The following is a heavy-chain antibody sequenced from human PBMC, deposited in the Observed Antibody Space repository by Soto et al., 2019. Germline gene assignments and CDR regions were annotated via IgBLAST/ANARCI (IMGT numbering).Heavy chain of an antibody. CDR2: IYYSGST. J-gene: IGHJ4*02. V-gene: IGHV4-39*01. CDR3: ARRREGYYDILTGYRDY. D-gene: IGHD3-9*01. Sequence: QLQLQESGPGLVKPSETLSLTCTVSGGSISSSSYYWGWIRQPPGKGLEWIGSIYYSGSTYYNPSLKSRVTISVDTSKNQFSLKLSSVTAADTAVYYCARRREGYYDILTGYRDYWGQGTLVTVSS. CDR1: GGSISSSSYY.